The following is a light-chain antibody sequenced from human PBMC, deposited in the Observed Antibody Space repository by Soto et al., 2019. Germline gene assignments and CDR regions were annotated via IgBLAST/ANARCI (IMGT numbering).Light chain of an antibody. V-gene: IGKV1-9*01. J-gene: IGKJ3*01. CDR1: QGISSY. CDR2: AAS. CDR3: QQINSDPLT. Sequence: DIQLTQSPSFLSESVGDRVTITCRASQGISSYLAWYQHKPGQAPKLLIYAASTLQSGVPSRFSGSGSGTECTLTSTSLQPEDGATYYCQQINSDPLTFGPGTKVDIK.